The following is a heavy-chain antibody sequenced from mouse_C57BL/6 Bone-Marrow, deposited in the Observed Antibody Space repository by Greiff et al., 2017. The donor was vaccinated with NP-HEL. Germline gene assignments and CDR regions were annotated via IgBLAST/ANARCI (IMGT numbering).Heavy chain of an antibody. J-gene: IGHJ2*01. Sequence: VQLQQPGAELVKPGASVKLSCKASGYTFTSYWMHWVKQRPGQGLEWIGMIHPNSGSTNYNEKFKSKATLTVDKSSSTAYMQLSSLTSEDSAVYYCASSSYYYGSSYDYWGQGTTLTVSS. CDR2: IHPNSGST. CDR1: GYTFTSYW. CDR3: ASSSYYYGSSYDY. V-gene: IGHV1-64*01. D-gene: IGHD1-1*01.